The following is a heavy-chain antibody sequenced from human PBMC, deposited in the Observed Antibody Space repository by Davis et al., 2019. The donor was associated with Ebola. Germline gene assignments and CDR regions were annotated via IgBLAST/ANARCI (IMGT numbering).Heavy chain of an antibody. CDR1: GFTFSSYG. V-gene: IGHV3-30*03. Sequence: GESLKISCAASGFTFSSYGMHWVRQAPGKGLEWVAVISYDGSNKYYADSVKGRFTISRDNSKNTLYLQMNSLRAEDTAVYYCARGSENWNYVDYWGQGTLVTASS. D-gene: IGHD1-1*01. CDR2: ISYDGSNK. J-gene: IGHJ4*02. CDR3: ARGSENWNYVDY.